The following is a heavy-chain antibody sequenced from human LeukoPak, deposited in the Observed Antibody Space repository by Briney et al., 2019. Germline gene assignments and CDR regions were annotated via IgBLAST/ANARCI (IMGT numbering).Heavy chain of an antibody. J-gene: IGHJ4*02. Sequence: PSETLSLTCAVSGGSISSSNWWSWVRQPPGKGLEWIGEIYHSGSTNYNPSLKSRVTISVDKSKNQFSLKLSSVTAADTAVYYCARDRGGSGSSSEYWGQGTLVTVSS. V-gene: IGHV4-4*02. CDR1: GGSISSSNW. D-gene: IGHD3-10*01. CDR3: ARDRGGSGSSSEY. CDR2: IYHSGST.